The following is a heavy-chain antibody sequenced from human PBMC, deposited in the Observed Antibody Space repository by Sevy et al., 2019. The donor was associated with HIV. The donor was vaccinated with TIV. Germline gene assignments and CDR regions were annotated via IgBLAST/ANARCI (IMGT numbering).Heavy chain of an antibody. V-gene: IGHV3-33*01. J-gene: IGHJ4*02. Sequence: GGSLRLSCAASGFTFSSYGMHWVRQAPGKGLEWVAVIWYDGSNKYYADSVKGRFTISRDNSKNTLYLQMNSLRAEDTAVYYWASQRGVLGFDYWGQGTLVTVSS. D-gene: IGHD3-16*01. CDR2: IWYDGSNK. CDR1: GFTFSSYG. CDR3: ASQRGVLGFDY.